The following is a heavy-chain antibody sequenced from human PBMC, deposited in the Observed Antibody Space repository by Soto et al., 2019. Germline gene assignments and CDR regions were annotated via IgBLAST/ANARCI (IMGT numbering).Heavy chain of an antibody. D-gene: IGHD6-13*01. J-gene: IGHJ4*02. CDR1: GFTFSSYA. CDR2: IKDSGSGT. Sequence: GGSLRLSCAASGFTFSSYAMSWVRQAPGKGLEWVSGIKDSGSGTFYTDSVKGRFTISRDNSKNTLYLQMNSLRVEDTAVYYCVKEAAAAGTPYFGYWGQGTLVTVSS. CDR3: VKEAAAAGTPYFGY. V-gene: IGHV3-23*01.